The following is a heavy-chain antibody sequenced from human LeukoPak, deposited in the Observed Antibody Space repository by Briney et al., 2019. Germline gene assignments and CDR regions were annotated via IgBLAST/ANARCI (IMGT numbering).Heavy chain of an antibody. CDR1: GFTFSSSW. J-gene: IGHJ4*02. V-gene: IGHV3-7*05. CDR2: IKEDGSKK. Sequence: GGSLRLSCAASGFTFSSSWMKWVRQAPGKGLESVAVIKEDGSKKTYVDSVKGRFAISRDNAKNSLYLQMNNVRAEDTAVYFCAANTHSGYWGQGALVTVSS. CDR3: AANTHSGY. D-gene: IGHD1-26*01.